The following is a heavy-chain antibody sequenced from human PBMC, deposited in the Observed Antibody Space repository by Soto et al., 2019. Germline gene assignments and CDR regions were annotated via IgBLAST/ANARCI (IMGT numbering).Heavy chain of an antibody. D-gene: IGHD3-10*01. V-gene: IGHV5-51*01. Sequence: EVQLVQSGAEVKKPGESLKISCKGSGYSFTSYWIGWVRQMPGKGLEWMGIIYPGDSDTRYSTSFQGQVTISADKSISTSYMHWSTLKASNTAMYYCARHECLYVSCGSGSHIDYWGQGTLVTVSS. CDR2: IYPGDSDT. CDR1: GYSFTSYW. CDR3: ARHECLYVSCGSGSHIDY. J-gene: IGHJ4*02.